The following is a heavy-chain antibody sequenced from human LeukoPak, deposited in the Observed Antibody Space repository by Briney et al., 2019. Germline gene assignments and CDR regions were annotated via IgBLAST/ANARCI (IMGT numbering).Heavy chain of an antibody. CDR3: ARVGSSLSASDSSGFGTFDY. V-gene: IGHV4-31*03. Sequence: SETPSLTCTVSGGSISSGGYYWSWIRQHPGKGLEWIGYIYYSGSTYYNPSLKSRVTISVDTSKNQFSLKLSSVTAADTAVYYCARVGSSLSASDSSGFGTFDYWGQGTLVTVSS. CDR2: IYYSGST. CDR1: GGSISSGGYY. D-gene: IGHD3-22*01. J-gene: IGHJ4*02.